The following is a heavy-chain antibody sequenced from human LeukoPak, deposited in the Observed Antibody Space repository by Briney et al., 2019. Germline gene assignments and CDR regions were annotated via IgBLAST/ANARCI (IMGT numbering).Heavy chain of an antibody. CDR2: LYPNSGGT. CDR3: ARDGWELLPFPRYYFDY. V-gene: IGHV1-2*02. D-gene: IGHD1-26*01. Sequence: ASVKVSCKASGYTFTGYYMYSVCDTPEQGVGWMWWLYPNSGGTNYAQTFQGRVTMTRDTSISTAYMELSRLRSDDTAVYYCARDGWELLPFPRYYFDYWGQGTLVTVSS. CDR1: GYTFTGYY. J-gene: IGHJ4*02.